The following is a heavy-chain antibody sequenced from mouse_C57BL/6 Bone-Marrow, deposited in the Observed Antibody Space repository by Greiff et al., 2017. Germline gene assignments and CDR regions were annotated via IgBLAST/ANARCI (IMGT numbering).Heavy chain of an antibody. V-gene: IGHV15-2*01. CDR1: DSEVFPIAY. CDR3: AEGFDGDNRDFDF. J-gene: IGHJ1*03. D-gene: IGHD2-13*01. CDR2: ILPSIGST. Sequence: QVQLQQSGSELRSPGSSVKLSCKAFDSEVFPIAYLSWVRQNPGPGFEWIGGILPSIGSTIYGEKFEDKATSEADTLSTTAYLVHNLLSAEDSAIYYCAEGFDGDNRDFDFWGTGTKVTVSS.